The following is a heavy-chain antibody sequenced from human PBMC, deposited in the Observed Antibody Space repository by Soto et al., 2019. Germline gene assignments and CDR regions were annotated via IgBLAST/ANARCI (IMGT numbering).Heavy chain of an antibody. V-gene: IGHV3-23*01. Sequence: EVQLLESGGGLVQPGGSLRLSCAASGFTFSSYAMRWVRQAPVKGLERVSAISGSGDSTYYADSVKGRFTISRDHSKTTLYLQMNSLRAEDTAVYYCARRGSGSYYAYWGQGTLVTVSS. D-gene: IGHD1-26*01. J-gene: IGHJ4*02. CDR1: GFTFSSYA. CDR3: ARRGSGSYYAY. CDR2: ISGSGDST.